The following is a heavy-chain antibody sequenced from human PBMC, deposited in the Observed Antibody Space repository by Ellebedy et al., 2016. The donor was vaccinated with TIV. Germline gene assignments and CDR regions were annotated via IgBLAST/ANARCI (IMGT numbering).Heavy chain of an antibody. V-gene: IGHV3-7*01. CDR1: GFTFSDYW. J-gene: IGHJ4*02. Sequence: GESLKISCAASGFTFSDYWMSWVRQAPGKGLEWVANIKQDGSEKWYVDSVKGRFTISRDNAKNTLYLHMNSLRAEDTAVYYCARSDYYDSSGYSYWGQGTLVTVSS. CDR3: ARSDYYDSSGYSY. CDR2: IKQDGSEK. D-gene: IGHD3-22*01.